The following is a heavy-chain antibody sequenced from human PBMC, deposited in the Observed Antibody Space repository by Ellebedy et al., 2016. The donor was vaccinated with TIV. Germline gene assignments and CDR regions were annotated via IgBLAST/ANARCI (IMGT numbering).Heavy chain of an antibody. CDR3: VRAFGDQQSV. Sequence: PGGSLRLSCAASGFTFSDYYMSWIRQAPGKGLEWVSYISSSGNTIYYADSVKGRFAISRDNAKNSMYLQMNSLRAEDTAVYYCVRAFGDQQSVWGQGTLVTVSS. J-gene: IGHJ4*02. V-gene: IGHV3-11*01. D-gene: IGHD3-16*01. CDR2: ISSSGNTI. CDR1: GFTFSDYY.